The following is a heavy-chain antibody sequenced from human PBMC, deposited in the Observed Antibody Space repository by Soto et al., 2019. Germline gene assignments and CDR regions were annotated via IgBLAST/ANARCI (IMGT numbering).Heavy chain of an antibody. Sequence: SETLSLTCAVYGGSFSGYYWSWIRQPPGKGLEWIGEINHSGSTNYNPSLKSRVTISVDTSKNQFSLKLSSVTAADTAVYYCARGWSGYSYGPYYFDYWGQGTLVTVS. CDR1: GGSFSGYY. J-gene: IGHJ4*02. D-gene: IGHD5-18*01. CDR3: ARGWSGYSYGPYYFDY. V-gene: IGHV4-34*01. CDR2: INHSGST.